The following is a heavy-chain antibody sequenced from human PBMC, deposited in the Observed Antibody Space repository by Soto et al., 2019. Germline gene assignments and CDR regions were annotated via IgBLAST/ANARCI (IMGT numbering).Heavy chain of an antibody. V-gene: IGHV3-74*01. Sequence: EVQLVESGGGLVQPGGSLRLSCAASGFTFTNYFMHWVRQVPGKGLVWVSRISSDGSSTSYADSVKGRFTISRDNAKNTLYLQMNSLRAEDTAVYYCARYHYDSSGYYFFDYLGQGALVTVSS. D-gene: IGHD3-22*01. CDR2: ISSDGSST. CDR1: GFTFTNYF. CDR3: ARYHYDSSGYYFFDY. J-gene: IGHJ4*02.